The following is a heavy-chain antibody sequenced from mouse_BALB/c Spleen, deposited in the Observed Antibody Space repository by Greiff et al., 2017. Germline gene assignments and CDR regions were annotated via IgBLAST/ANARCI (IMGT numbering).Heavy chain of an antibody. CDR1: GFAFSSYD. J-gene: IGHJ4*01. CDR3: ARHGGYGAMDY. D-gene: IGHD2-2*01. Sequence: EVKVVESGGGLVKPGGSLKLSCAASGFAFSSYDMSWVRQTPEKRLEWVAYISSGGGSTYYPDTVKGRFTISRDNAKNTLYLQMSSLKSEDTAMYYCARHGGYGAMDYWGQGTSVTVSS. CDR2: ISSGGGST. V-gene: IGHV5-12-1*01.